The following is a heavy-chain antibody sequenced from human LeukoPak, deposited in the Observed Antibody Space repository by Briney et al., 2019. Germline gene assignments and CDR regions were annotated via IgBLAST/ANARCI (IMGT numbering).Heavy chain of an antibody. Sequence: GGSLRLSCAASGFTFDDYAIHWVRQAPGKGLEWVSGISWNSGSIVYADSVKGRFTISRDNAKNSLYLQMNSLRAEDTALYYCAKDSSSWYHDNYFDYWGQGTLVTVSS. CDR1: GFTFDDYA. V-gene: IGHV3-9*01. J-gene: IGHJ4*02. CDR3: AKDSSSWYHDNYFDY. CDR2: ISWNSGSI. D-gene: IGHD6-13*01.